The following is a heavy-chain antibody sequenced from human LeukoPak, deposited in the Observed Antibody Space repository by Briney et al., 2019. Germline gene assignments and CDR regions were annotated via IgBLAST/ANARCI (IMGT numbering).Heavy chain of an antibody. D-gene: IGHD3-10*02. J-gene: IGHJ6*02. CDR2: IGSDNKP. Sequence: PGGSLRLSCEASGFTFSAYAMTWVRQAPGKGLEWVSSIGSDNKPHYSESVKARFAISRDNSKSMLFLQLNSLRAEDTALYYCAGDLHYYVAMDVWGQGTTVTVSS. CDR1: GFTFSAYA. V-gene: IGHV3-23*05. CDR3: AGDLHYYVAMDV.